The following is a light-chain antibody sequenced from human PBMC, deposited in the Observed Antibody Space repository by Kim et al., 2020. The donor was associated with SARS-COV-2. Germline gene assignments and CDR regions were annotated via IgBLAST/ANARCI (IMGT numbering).Light chain of an antibody. CDR1: SSDVGGYNY. V-gene: IGLV2-14*03. CDR2: DVF. CDR3: ASYRSSGYV. J-gene: IGLJ1*01. Sequence: QSVVTQPASMSGSPGQSITISCTGTSSDVGGYNYVSWYQQYPGKAPKLMIYDVFKRPSGVSNRFSGSKSGNTASLTISGLQAEDEAEYYCASYRSSGYVFGTGTKVTVL.